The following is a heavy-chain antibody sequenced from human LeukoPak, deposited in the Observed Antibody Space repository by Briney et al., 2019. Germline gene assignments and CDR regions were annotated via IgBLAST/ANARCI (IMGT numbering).Heavy chain of an antibody. Sequence: GGSLRLSCAASGFTFSSYGMHWVRQAPGKGLEWVAVISYDGSNKYYADSVKGRFTISRDNSKSTLYLQMNSLRAEDTAVYYCAKARDSSGFDYWGQGTLVTVSS. V-gene: IGHV3-30*18. CDR1: GFTFSSYG. CDR2: ISYDGSNK. J-gene: IGHJ4*02. D-gene: IGHD3-22*01. CDR3: AKARDSSGFDY.